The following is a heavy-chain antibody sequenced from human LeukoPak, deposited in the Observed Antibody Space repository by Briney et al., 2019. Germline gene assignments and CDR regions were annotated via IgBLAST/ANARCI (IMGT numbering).Heavy chain of an antibody. CDR2: ISSSSSYI. J-gene: IGHJ4*02. Sequence: PGGSLRLSCAASGFTFSSYSMNWVRQAPGKGLEWVSSISSSSSYIYYADSVKGRFTISRDNSKNTLYLQMNSLRAEDTAVYYCARRNSSGWYLAYWGQGTLVTVSS. D-gene: IGHD6-19*01. V-gene: IGHV3-21*01. CDR3: ARRNSSGWYLAY. CDR1: GFTFSSYS.